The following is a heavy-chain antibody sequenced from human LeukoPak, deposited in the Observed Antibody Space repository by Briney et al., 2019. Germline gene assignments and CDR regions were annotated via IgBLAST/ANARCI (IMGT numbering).Heavy chain of an antibody. CDR1: GYSISSGYY. Sequence: PSETLSLTCTVSGYSISSGYYWGWIRQPPGKGLEGIGSIHHSGSTYYNPSLKSRVTISVDTSKNQFSLKLSSVTAADTAVYYCASSQIVGATDYYFDYWGQGTLVTVSS. CDR3: ASSQIVGATDYYFDY. J-gene: IGHJ4*02. D-gene: IGHD1-26*01. V-gene: IGHV4-38-2*02. CDR2: IHHSGST.